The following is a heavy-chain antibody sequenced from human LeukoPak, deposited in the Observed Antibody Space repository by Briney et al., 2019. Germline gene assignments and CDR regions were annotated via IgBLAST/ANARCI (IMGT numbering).Heavy chain of an antibody. D-gene: IGHD2-2*01. J-gene: IGHJ6*02. Sequence: SQTLSLTCSVSGGSISSVGYYWSWIRQLPGKGLEWVGYIFYSGSTHYNPSLRSRVTISIDTSKNQFSLNLSSVTAADTAVYYCARDRGIVIEPAVYGMDVWGQGTTVTVSS. CDR2: IFYSGST. CDR3: ARDRGIVIEPAVYGMDV. CDR1: GGSISSVGYY. V-gene: IGHV4-31*03.